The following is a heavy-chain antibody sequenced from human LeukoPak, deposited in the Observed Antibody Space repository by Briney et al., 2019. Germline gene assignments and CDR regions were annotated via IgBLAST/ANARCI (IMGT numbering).Heavy chain of an antibody. Sequence: GGSLRLSRAASGFTFSSYWMHWVRHAPGKGLVWVSRINSDGSSTSYADSVKGRFTISRDNAKNTLYLQMNSLRAEDTAVYYCARDWFGELFDYWGQGTLVTVSS. V-gene: IGHV3-74*01. CDR3: ARDWFGELFDY. J-gene: IGHJ4*02. CDR1: GFTFSSYW. CDR2: INSDGSST. D-gene: IGHD3-10*01.